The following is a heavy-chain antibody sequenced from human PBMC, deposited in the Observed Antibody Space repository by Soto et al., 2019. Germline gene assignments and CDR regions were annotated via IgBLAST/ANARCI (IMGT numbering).Heavy chain of an antibody. CDR2: ISYDGSNK. V-gene: IGHV3-30*18. J-gene: IGHJ6*02. D-gene: IGHD2-15*01. Sequence: SLRLSCAASGFTFSSYGMHWVRQAPGKGLEWVAVISYDGSNKYYADSVKGRFTISRDNSKSTLYLQMNSLRAEDTAVYYCAKDIVEYEFYYYYGMDVWGQGTTVTVSS. CDR1: GFTFSSYG. CDR3: AKDIVEYEFYYYYGMDV.